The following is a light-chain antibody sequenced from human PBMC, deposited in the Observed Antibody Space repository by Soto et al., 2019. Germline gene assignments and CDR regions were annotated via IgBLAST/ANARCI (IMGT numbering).Light chain of an antibody. CDR2: DVS. J-gene: IGLJ1*01. Sequence: QSALTQPRSVSGSPGQSVTISCTGTSSDVGGYNYVSWYQQHPGKAPKLMIYDVSKRPSGVPDRFSGSKSGNTASLTISGLQAEDEADYYCCSHAGSGLVFGTGTKVTVL. V-gene: IGLV2-11*01. CDR3: CSHAGSGLV. CDR1: SSDVGGYNY.